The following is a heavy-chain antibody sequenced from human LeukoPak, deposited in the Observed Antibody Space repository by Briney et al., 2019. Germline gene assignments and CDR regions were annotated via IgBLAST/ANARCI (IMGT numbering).Heavy chain of an antibody. V-gene: IGHV7-4-1*02. CDR3: ARGGGYCSSTSCFDSYGWFDP. CDR2: INTNTVNP. D-gene: IGHD2-2*01. CDR1: GYTFTSYA. J-gene: IGHJ5*02. Sequence: GASVTVSCKASGYTFTSYAMNWVGQAPVQGLEWMGWINTNTVNPTYAQGFTGRFVFSLDTSVSTAYLQISSLKAEDTAVYYCARGGGYCSSTSCFDSYGWFDPWGQGTLVTVSS.